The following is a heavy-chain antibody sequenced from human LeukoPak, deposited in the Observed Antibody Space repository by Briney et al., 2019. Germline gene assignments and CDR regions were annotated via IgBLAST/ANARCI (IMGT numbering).Heavy chain of an antibody. CDR1: GLTFTDAW. V-gene: IGHV3-15*01. J-gene: IGHJ5*02. CDR2: IKSKTDGGTT. CDR3: VTDPRVGGRRFDP. D-gene: IGHD1-26*01. Sequence: GGSLRLSCTSSGLTFTDAWMNWVRQVPGKGLEWVGRIKSKTDGGTTDYAVPVKGRFTISGDDSINTLSLQMNSLKIEDTGVYYCVTDPRVGGRRFDPWGQGTLVTVSS.